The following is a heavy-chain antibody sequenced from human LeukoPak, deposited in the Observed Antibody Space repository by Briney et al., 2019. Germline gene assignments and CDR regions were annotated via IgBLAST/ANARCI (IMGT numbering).Heavy chain of an antibody. CDR1: GFTFGSYW. V-gene: IGHV3-30*18. J-gene: IGHJ4*02. D-gene: IGHD3-22*01. CDR3: ANLPSLRGYYDSSGYSRGY. Sequence: PGGSLRLSCAASGFTFGSYWMHWVRQAPGKGLEWVAVISYDGSNKYYADSVKGRFTISRDNSKNTLYLQMNSLRAEDTAVYYRANLPSLRGYYDSSGYSRGYWGQGTLVTVSS. CDR2: ISYDGSNK.